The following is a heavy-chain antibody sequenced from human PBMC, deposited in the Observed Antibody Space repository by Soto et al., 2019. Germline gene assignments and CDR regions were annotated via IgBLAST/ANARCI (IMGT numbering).Heavy chain of an antibody. D-gene: IGHD3-10*01. V-gene: IGHV3-23*01. CDR2: ISGSGGST. CDR1: GFTFSSYA. Sequence: GESLKISCAASGFTFSSYAMSWVRQAPGKGLEWVSAISGSGGSTYYADSVKGRFTISRDNSKNTLYLQMNSLRAEDTAVYYCAKGDYGSGSYPFDYWGQGTLVTVSS. J-gene: IGHJ4*02. CDR3: AKGDYGSGSYPFDY.